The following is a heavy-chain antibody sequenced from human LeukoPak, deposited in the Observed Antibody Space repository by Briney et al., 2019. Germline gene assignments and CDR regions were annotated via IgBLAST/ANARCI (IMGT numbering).Heavy chain of an antibody. J-gene: IGHJ4*02. D-gene: IGHD3-22*01. CDR3: ARESEEDESYSSGYTEPFDY. V-gene: IGHV1-2*02. Sequence: GASVKVSCKASGYTFAGYYMHWVRQAPGQGLEWMGWINPNSGGTNYAQKFQGRVTMTRDTSISTVYMELSSLRSDDTAMYYCARESEEDESYSSGYTEPFDYWGQGTLVTVSS. CDR1: GYTFAGYY. CDR2: INPNSGGT.